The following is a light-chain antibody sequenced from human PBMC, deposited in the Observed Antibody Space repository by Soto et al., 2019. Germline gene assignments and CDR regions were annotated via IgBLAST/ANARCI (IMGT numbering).Light chain of an antibody. CDR3: QQRSNWPPT. CDR1: QRVSSSS. CDR2: GVS. J-gene: IGKJ5*01. Sequence: EIVLTQSPATLSLSPGERATLSCRASQRVSSSSLAWYQHKPGQSPRLLIFGVSSRATDIPARFSGSGSGTDFTLSISSLEPEDFAVYYCQQRSNWPPTFGQGTRLEIK. V-gene: IGKV3D-20*02.